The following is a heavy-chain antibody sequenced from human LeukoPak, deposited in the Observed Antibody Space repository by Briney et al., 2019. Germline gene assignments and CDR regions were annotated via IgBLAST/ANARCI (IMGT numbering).Heavy chain of an antibody. Sequence: GGSLRLSCAASGFTLSSYAMSWVRQAPGKGLEWVSAISVSGNTYYADSVKGRFTISRDNSKNTLYLQMNSLRAEDTAVYYCAKSAAGKLHYFDYWGQGTLVTVSS. CDR3: AKSAAGKLHYFDY. J-gene: IGHJ4*02. D-gene: IGHD6-13*01. CDR1: GFTLSSYA. CDR2: ISVSGNT. V-gene: IGHV3-23*01.